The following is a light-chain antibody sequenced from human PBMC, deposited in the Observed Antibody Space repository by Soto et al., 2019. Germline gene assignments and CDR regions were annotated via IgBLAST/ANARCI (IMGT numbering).Light chain of an antibody. CDR1: QSISSW. V-gene: IGKV1-5*01. Sequence: DIQMTQSPSTLSASVGDRVTITCRASQSISSWLAWYQPKPGDAPKLLIYDASSLESGVPSRFSGSGSGTEFALTISSLQPDDFATYYCQQYNSYLTWTFGQGTKVEIK. CDR3: QQYNSYLTWT. J-gene: IGKJ1*01. CDR2: DAS.